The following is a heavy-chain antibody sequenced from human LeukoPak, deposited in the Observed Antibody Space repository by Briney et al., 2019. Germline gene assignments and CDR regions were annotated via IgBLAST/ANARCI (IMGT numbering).Heavy chain of an antibody. D-gene: IGHD7-27*01. CDR3: ASRKLGNDY. Sequence: SETLSLTCTVSGGSISSYYCSWIRQPPGKGLEWIGYIYHTGSTSYSPSLKSRVTISADTSQNQFSLKLSSVTAADTAVYYCASRKLGNDYWGQGTLVTVSS. CDR2: IYHTGST. V-gene: IGHV4-59*01. CDR1: GGSISSYY. J-gene: IGHJ4*02.